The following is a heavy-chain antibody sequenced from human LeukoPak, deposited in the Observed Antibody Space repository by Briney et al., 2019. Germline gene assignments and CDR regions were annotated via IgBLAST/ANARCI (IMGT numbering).Heavy chain of an antibody. CDR2: IYSGGST. CDR3: ARDSCSSTSCYEHAFDI. J-gene: IGHJ3*02. D-gene: IGHD2-2*01. Sequence: GGSLRLSCAASGFTVSSNYMSWVRQAPGKGLEWVSVIYSGGSTYYADSVKGRFTISRDNAKNSPYLQMNSLRAEDTAVYYCARDSCSSTSCYEHAFDIWGQGTMVTVSS. CDR1: GFTVSSNY. V-gene: IGHV3-53*01.